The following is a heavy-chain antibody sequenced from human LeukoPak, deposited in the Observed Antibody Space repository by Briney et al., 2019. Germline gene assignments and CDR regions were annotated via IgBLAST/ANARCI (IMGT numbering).Heavy chain of an antibody. D-gene: IGHD5-18*01. CDR3: ARALPHRRLMDTTMEQHWFDP. CDR2: IIPIFGRA. V-gene: IGHV1-69*05. CDR1: GDTISAYS. Sequence: ASVKVSCKAAGDTISAYSLNWVRQAPGQGLEWMGGIIPIFGRAYYAQNLQGRVTMTRDMSTSTVYMELSSLRSEDTAVYYCARALPHRRLMDTTMEQHWFDPWGQGTLVTVSS. J-gene: IGHJ5*02.